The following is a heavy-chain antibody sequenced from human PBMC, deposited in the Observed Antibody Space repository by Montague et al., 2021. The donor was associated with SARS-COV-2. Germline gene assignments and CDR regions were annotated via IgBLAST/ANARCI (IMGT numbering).Heavy chain of an antibody. J-gene: IGHJ6*01. Sequence: SETLSLTCAVYGGSFSSYYYAWVRQSPTKGLEWIGEIHHSGKPTYKPSLRRRVAISVDTSKNQFSLNLRSVTAADAAVYCARGERRKVRWGPGRGSEIDTYFALDVWGQGTTVIISS. V-gene: IGHV4-34*01. D-gene: IGHD2-15*01. CDR2: IHHSGKP. CDR3: ARGERRKVRWGPGRGSEIDTYFALDV. CDR1: GGSFSSYY.